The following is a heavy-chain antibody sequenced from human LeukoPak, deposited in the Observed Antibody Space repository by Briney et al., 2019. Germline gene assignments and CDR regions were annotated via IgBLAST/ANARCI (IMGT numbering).Heavy chain of an antibody. Sequence: PSETLSLTCSVSGGSISSNSYSWGWIRQPPGKGLEWIGEINHSGSTNYNPSLKSRVTISVDTSKNQFSLKLSSVTAADTAVYYCASRRVRVYSSSWSKLPLDYWGQGTLVTVSS. CDR3: ASRRVRVYSSSWSKLPLDY. D-gene: IGHD6-13*01. CDR2: INHSGST. J-gene: IGHJ4*02. CDR1: GGSISSNSYS. V-gene: IGHV4-39*07.